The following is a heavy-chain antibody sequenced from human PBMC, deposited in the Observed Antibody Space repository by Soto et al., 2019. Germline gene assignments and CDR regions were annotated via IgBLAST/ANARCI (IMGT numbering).Heavy chain of an antibody. CDR3: ARGLGFAFDL. J-gene: IGHJ3*01. Sequence: EVQLVESGGGLVQPGGSLRLSCAASGFTFSSYSMNWVRQAPGKGLEWVSYISSGGVTIYYTDSVKGRFTISRDNAKNSLYLQMNSLRDEDTAVYYCARGLGFAFDLWGQGTMVTVSS. CDR1: GFTFSSYS. CDR2: ISSGGVTI. V-gene: IGHV3-48*02. D-gene: IGHD1-26*01.